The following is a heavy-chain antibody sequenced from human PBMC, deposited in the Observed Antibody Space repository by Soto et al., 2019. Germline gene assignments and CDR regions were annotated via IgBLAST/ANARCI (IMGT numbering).Heavy chain of an antibody. CDR2: IYYSGRT. CDR1: GGSISSYY. CDR3: ARDRKNYYGSGRLYNWFDP. D-gene: IGHD3-10*01. V-gene: IGHV4-59*01. Sequence: SETLSLTCTVSGGSISSYYWSWIRQPPGKGLERIGYIYYSGRTNYNPSLKSRVTISVDTSKNQFSLKLSSVTAADTAVYYCARDRKNYYGSGRLYNWFDPWGQGTLVTVS. J-gene: IGHJ5*02.